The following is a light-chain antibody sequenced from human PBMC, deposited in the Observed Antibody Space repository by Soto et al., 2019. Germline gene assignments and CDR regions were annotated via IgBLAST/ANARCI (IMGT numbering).Light chain of an antibody. CDR1: QSVSSSY. CDR3: QQYGSSSDT. V-gene: IGKV3-20*01. CDR2: GAS. Sequence: EIVLTQSPGTLSLSPGERATLSCRASQSVSSSYLAWYQQKPGQAPRLLIYGASSRATGIPDRLSGSGSGTDFTLTISRLEPEDFAVYYCQQYGSSSDTFGQGTKVDIK. J-gene: IGKJ1*01.